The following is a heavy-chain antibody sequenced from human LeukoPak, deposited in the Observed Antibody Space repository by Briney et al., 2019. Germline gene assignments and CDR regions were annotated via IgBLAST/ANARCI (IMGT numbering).Heavy chain of an antibody. CDR3: ARRTTAEVGTSINWFDP. CDR2: IHPNSGGT. V-gene: IGHV1-2*02. J-gene: IGHJ5*02. CDR1: GYTFTNYY. Sequence: ASVKVSCKASGYTFTNYYIHWVRQAPGQGLEWMVWIHPNSGGTNYAQKFQGSVTMTRDTSITTAYMELSRLTSDDTAVYFCARRTTAEVGTSINWFDPWGQGTLVTVSS. D-gene: IGHD1-1*01.